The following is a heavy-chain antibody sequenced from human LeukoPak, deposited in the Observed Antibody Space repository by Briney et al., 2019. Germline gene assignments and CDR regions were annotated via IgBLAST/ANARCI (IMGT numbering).Heavy chain of an antibody. J-gene: IGHJ5*02. CDR3: ARAVVSYNWFDP. CDR1: GGAFSSYA. Sequence: SVKVSCKASGGAFSSYAISWVRQAPGQGLEWMGRIIPILGIANYAQKFQGRVTITADKSTSTAYMELSSLRSEDTAVYYCARAVVSYNWFDPWGQGTLVTVSS. CDR2: IIPILGIA. D-gene: IGHD3-22*01. V-gene: IGHV1-69*04.